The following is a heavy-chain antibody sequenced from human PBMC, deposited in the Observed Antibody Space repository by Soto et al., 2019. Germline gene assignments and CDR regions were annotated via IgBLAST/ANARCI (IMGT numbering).Heavy chain of an antibody. CDR3: AREIVVARGASYFDY. V-gene: IGHV3-7*04. CDR1: GFTFSSYA. J-gene: IGHJ4*02. Sequence: GGSLRLACGASGFTFSSYAMTWVRQAPGKGLEWVGKIRQDGSEKNYVDSVKGRFTISRDNAKNSLYLQMNSLRAEDTAVYYCAREIVVARGASYFDYWGPGTLVTVSS. CDR2: IRQDGSEK. D-gene: IGHD2-2*01.